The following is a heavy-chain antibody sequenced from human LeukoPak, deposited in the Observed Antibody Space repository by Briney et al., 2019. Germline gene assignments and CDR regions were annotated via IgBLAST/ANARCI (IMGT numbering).Heavy chain of an antibody. CDR1: GYSFPDYW. V-gene: IGHV5-51*01. Sequence: GESLKISCKGSGYSFPDYWIGWVRQMPGKGLEWMGIIYPGDSDTRYSPSFQGQVTISADKSITTASLQWSSPKASDTAMYYCARGGSRRYYYDSSGYNFDYWGQGTLVTVSS. CDR2: IYPGDSDT. D-gene: IGHD3-22*01. CDR3: ARGGSRRYYYDSSGYNFDY. J-gene: IGHJ4*02.